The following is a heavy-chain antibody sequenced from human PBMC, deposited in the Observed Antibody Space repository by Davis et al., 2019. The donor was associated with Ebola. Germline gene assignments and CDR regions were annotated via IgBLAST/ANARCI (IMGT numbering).Heavy chain of an antibody. CDR3: ARRRDYDAFDI. Sequence: AASVKVSCKASGYAFTSYGISWVRQAPGQGLEWMGWISGYNGNTNYAQRFQGRVTMTTDTSTSTAYMELRSLTSDDTAVYYCARRRDYDAFDIWGQGTMVTVSS. CDR2: ISGYNGNT. V-gene: IGHV1-18*01. J-gene: IGHJ3*02. CDR1: GYAFTSYG. D-gene: IGHD2-21*01.